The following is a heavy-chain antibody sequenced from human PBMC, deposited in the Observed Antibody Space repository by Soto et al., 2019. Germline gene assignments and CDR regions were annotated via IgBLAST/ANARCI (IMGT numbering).Heavy chain of an antibody. CDR3: ARGDWNDYYYNGMDV. D-gene: IGHD1-1*01. CDR2: MYHSGDT. CDR1: GGSISNYY. J-gene: IGHJ6*02. V-gene: IGHV4-59*01. Sequence: QVQLQESGPGLVKPSETLSLTCTVSGGSISNYYWVWLRQPPGERLEWIGHMYHSGDTDYNPSLKGRVAISVDTSKTRISLKLNSVTAADTAVYYCARGDWNDYYYNGMDVWGQGTTVIVSS.